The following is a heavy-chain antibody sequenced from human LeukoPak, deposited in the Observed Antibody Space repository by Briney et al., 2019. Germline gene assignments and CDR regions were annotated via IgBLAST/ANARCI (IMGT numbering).Heavy chain of an antibody. CDR3: ARSGLTTVVSIDAFDI. V-gene: IGHV1-18*03. D-gene: IGHD4-23*01. CDR1: VYTFTTYG. J-gene: IGHJ3*02. Sequence: GASVKVSCKASVYTFTTYGISWVRQAPGQGPEWMGWISAYNGNTNYAQKLQGRVTMTTDTSTSTAYMELRSLRSDDMAVYYCARSGLTTVVSIDAFDIWGQGTMVTVSS. CDR2: ISAYNGNT.